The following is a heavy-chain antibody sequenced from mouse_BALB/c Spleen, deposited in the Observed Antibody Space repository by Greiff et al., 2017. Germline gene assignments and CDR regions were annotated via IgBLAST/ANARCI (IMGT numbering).Heavy chain of an antibody. V-gene: IGHV14-4*02. CDR3: IGMVTTRDYAMDY. Sequence: EVQVVESGAELVRSGASVKLSCTASGFNIKDYYMHWVKQRPEQGLAWIGWIDPENGDTEYAPKFQGKATMTADTSSNTAYLQLSSLTSEDTAVYYCIGMVTTRDYAMDYWGQGTSVTVSS. CDR1: GFNIKDYY. J-gene: IGHJ4*01. D-gene: IGHD2-2*01. CDR2: IDPENGDT.